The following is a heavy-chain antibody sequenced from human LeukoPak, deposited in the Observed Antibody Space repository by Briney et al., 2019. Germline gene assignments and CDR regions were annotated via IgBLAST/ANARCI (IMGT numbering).Heavy chain of an antibody. Sequence: SQILSLTCTVSGGSISSGDYYWSWIRQPPGKGLEWIAYIYYSGSTSYNPSLKSRVTISVDTSKNQFSLKLNSVTAADTAVYYCARGDSSTWSFKIWGQGTLVTVSS. CDR2: IYYSGST. D-gene: IGHD6-13*01. V-gene: IGHV4-30-4*01. CDR3: ARGDSSTWSFKI. J-gene: IGHJ4*02. CDR1: GGSISSGDYY.